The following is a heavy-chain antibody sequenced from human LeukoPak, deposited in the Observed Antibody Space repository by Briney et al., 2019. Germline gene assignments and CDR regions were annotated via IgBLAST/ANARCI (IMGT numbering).Heavy chain of an antibody. D-gene: IGHD2-15*01. CDR3: ARDCSGGSCYGAFDI. Sequence: SQTLSLTCTVSGGSISSGGYYWSWIRQHPGKGLEWIGYIYDSGSTYYNPSLKSRITISVDTSENRSSLKLSSVTATDTAVYYCARDCSGGSCYGAFDIWGQGTMVTVSS. J-gene: IGHJ3*02. V-gene: IGHV4-30-4*08. CDR1: GGSISSGGYY. CDR2: IYDSGST.